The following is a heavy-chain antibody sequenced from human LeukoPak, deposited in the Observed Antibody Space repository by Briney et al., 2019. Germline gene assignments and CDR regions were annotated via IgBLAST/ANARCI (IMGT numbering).Heavy chain of an antibody. V-gene: IGHV3-9*01. CDR1: GFTFDDYA. D-gene: IGHD3-22*01. J-gene: IGHJ4*02. CDR2: ISWNSGSI. Sequence: PGRSLRLSCAASGFTFDDYAMHWVRQAPGKGLEWVSGISWNSGSIGYADSVKGRFTISRDNAKNSLYLQMNSLRAEDTALYYCAKGHESSGIDYWGQGTLVTVSS. CDR3: AKGHESSGIDY.